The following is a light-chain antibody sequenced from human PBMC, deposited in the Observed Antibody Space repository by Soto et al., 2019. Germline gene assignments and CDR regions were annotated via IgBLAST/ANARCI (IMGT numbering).Light chain of an antibody. CDR2: GAS. J-gene: IGKJ1*01. CDR3: QNYGGSLPWT. CDR1: QSLSNNY. Sequence: DIVLTQSPATLSLSPGERATLSCRASQSLSNNYLAWYQEKPGQSPRLLFYGASTRAAVIPDRFSGSGSGTDFTITITRLEPEDFAVYYCQNYGGSLPWTFGPGTKVEV. V-gene: IGKV3-20*01.